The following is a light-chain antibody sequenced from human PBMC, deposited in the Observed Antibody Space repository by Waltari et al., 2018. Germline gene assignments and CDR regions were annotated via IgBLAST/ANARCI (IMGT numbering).Light chain of an antibody. CDR1: ISNVGAGSA. CDR2: DNT. CDR3: QSYDMSLSAYV. J-gene: IGLJ1*01. V-gene: IGLV1-40*01. Sequence: QSVLTQPPSVSGAPGQRVTISCTGSISNVGAGSAVHWYQQLPGRAPKPLIFDNTDRPSGVPNRFSGSKSGTSASLAITGLQAEDEADYYCQSYDMSLSAYVFGTGTRVAVL.